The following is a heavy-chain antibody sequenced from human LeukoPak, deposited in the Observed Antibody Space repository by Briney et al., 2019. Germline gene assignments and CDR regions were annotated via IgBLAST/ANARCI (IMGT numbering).Heavy chain of an antibody. CDR2: ISHRGNS. V-gene: IGHV4-34*01. J-gene: IGHJ4*02. CDR1: GGSFSDYY. CDR3: ARNLASRIRQVIVLSGYYFDY. D-gene: IGHD3-10*01. Sequence: SETLSLTCAVYGGSFSDYYWGWIRLAPGKGLEWIGEISHRGNSNYNPSLKSRLTISVDTSKNQFSLQLNSVTAADTAVYYCARNLASRIRQVIVLSGYYFDYWDQGALVTVSS.